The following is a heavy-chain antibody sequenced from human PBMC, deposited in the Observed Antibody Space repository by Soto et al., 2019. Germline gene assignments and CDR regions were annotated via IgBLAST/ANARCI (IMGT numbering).Heavy chain of an antibody. CDR2: ISGSGGST. CDR1: GFTFRSYA. V-gene: IGHV3-23*01. Sequence: GGSLRLSCAASGFTFRSYAMSWVRQAPGKGLEWVSAISGSGGSTYYADSVKGRFTISRDNSKNTLYLQMNSLRAEDTAVYYCAKDEIAVAGTGYNWFDPWGQGTLVTVSS. J-gene: IGHJ5*02. D-gene: IGHD6-19*01. CDR3: AKDEIAVAGTGYNWFDP.